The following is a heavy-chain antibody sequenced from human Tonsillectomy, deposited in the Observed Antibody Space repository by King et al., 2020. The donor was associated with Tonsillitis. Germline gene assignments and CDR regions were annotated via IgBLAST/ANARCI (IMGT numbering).Heavy chain of an antibody. CDR2: IKQDGSEE. D-gene: IGHD6-19*01. CDR1: GFTFSGFW. V-gene: IGHV3-7*02. J-gene: IGHJ4*02. CDR3: ARASFGIAVADTLLLGYYFDY. Sequence: VQLVESGGGLVQPGGSLRLSCAASGFTFSGFWMTWVRQAPGKGLEWVANIKQDGSEEFYVDSVKGRFTISRDNAKNSLYLQMNSLRAEDTAVYYCARASFGIAVADTLLLGYYFDYWGQGTLVTVSS.